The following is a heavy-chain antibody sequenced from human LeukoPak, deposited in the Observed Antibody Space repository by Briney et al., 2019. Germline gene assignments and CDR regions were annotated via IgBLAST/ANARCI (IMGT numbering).Heavy chain of an antibody. V-gene: IGHV3-48*01. D-gene: IGHD3-3*01. CDR3: ARAFYDRFTIFGVVTDFDY. Sequence: GGSLRLSCTSSGFTFRYYAISWVRQAPGKGLEWVSSTSGTGDTTYYADSVKGRFTISRDNAKNSLYLQMNSLRAEDTAVYYCARAFYDRFTIFGVVTDFDYWGQGTLVTVSS. CDR2: TSGTGDTT. J-gene: IGHJ4*02. CDR1: GFTFRYYA.